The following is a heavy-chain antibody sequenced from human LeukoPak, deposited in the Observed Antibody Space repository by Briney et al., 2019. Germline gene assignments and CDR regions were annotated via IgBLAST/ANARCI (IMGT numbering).Heavy chain of an antibody. D-gene: IGHD1-1*01. J-gene: IGHJ4*02. Sequence: GGSLRFSCAASEFTFSNYDMNWVRQAPGKGLEWISYIHSSGTPIYYADSVKGRFSISRDNAKNTLYLEMNSLRAEDTAVYYCATGYNYGSHFDYWGQGTLVTVSS. CDR2: IHSSGTPI. CDR3: ATGYNYGSHFDY. V-gene: IGHV3-48*03. CDR1: EFTFSNYD.